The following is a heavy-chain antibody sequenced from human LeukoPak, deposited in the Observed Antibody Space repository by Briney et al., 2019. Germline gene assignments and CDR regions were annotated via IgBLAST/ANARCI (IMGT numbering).Heavy chain of an antibody. V-gene: IGHV3-13*01. CDR2: IGTASGDT. CDR1: GFTFSIYD. J-gene: IGHJ4*02. CDR3: ASGRRGTGVSFDY. Sequence: GGSLRLSCAASGFTFSIYDMHWVRQATGKGLEWVSSIGTASGDTYYPNSIAGRFTISRENATQSVYLQMNSLRVGDTAVYYCASGRRGTGVSFDYWGQGILVTVSS. D-gene: IGHD1-1*01.